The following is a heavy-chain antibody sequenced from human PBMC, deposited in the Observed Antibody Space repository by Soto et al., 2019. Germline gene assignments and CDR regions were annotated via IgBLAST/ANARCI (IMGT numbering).Heavy chain of an antibody. Sequence: EVQLLESGGGLVQPGGSLRLSCAASGFTFSSYAMSWVRQAPGKGLEWVSAISGSGGSTYYADCVKGRFTISRDNSKNQLYLQINSLRAEDTAVYYCAKDRSATYDVWSGYYRVDWAPYWGQGTLVTVSS. CDR1: GFTFSSYA. J-gene: IGHJ4*02. D-gene: IGHD3-3*01. CDR3: AKDRSATYDVWSGYYRVDWAPY. V-gene: IGHV3-23*01. CDR2: ISGSGGST.